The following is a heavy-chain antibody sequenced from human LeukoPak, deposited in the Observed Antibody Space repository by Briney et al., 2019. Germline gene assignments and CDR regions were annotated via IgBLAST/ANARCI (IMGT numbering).Heavy chain of an antibody. CDR1: GFTFSSYA. CDR3: AKDPLGGGSSLINWFDS. D-gene: IGHD1-26*01. Sequence: GGSLRLSCVASGFTFSSYAMTWVRQAPGRGLEWVSTLGGYAARTYYADSVECGFTTHGEDSMSTLSLQMTGQRAEDTALYYCAKDPLGGGSSLINWFDSWGQGVWVTVSS. J-gene: IGHJ5*01. V-gene: IGHV3-23*01. CDR2: LGGYAART.